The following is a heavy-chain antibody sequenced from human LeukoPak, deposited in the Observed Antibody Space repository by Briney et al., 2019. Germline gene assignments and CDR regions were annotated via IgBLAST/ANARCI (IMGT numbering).Heavy chain of an antibody. D-gene: IGHD6-6*01. CDR1: GGSFSGYY. V-gene: IGHV4-34*01. J-gene: IGHJ4*02. CDR3: ARGPRIAARYFDY. Sequence: SETLSLTCAVYGGSFSGYYWSWIRQPPGKGLEWIGEINHSGSTNYNPSLKSRVTISVDMSKNQFSLKLSSVTAADTAVYYCARGPRIAARYFDYWGQGTLVTVSS. CDR2: INHSGST.